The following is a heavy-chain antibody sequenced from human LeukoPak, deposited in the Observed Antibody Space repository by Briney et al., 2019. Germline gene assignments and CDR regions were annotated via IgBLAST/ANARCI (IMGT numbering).Heavy chain of an antibody. CDR3: ARDQVVPAGGAFDI. D-gene: IGHD2-2*01. CDR2: IYHSGST. V-gene: IGHV4-38-2*02. CDR1: GYSISSGYY. Sequence: SETLSLTCTVSGYSISSGYYWGWIRQPPGNGLEWIGSIYHSGSTYYNPSLKSRVTISVDTSKNQFSLKLSSVTAADTAVYYCARDQVVPAGGAFDIWGQGTMVTVSS. J-gene: IGHJ3*02.